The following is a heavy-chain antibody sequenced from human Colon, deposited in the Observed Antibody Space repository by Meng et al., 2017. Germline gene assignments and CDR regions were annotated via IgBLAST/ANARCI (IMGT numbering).Heavy chain of an antibody. CDR1: GFTFRLYA. D-gene: IGHD2-15*01. Sequence: SLKISCAASGFTFRLYAMHWVRQAPGKGLEWVSRISWNSVNIDYAASVKGRFTISRDNAKNSVYLEMSNLRPEDTALYYCAKVDSTCTGGNCYYLDSWGQGTLVTVSS. J-gene: IGHJ4*02. CDR2: ISWNSVNI. CDR3: AKVDSTCTGGNCYYLDS. V-gene: IGHV3-9*01.